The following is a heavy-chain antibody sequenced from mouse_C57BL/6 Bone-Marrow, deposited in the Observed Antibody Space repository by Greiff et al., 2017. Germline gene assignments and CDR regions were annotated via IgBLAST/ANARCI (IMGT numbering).Heavy chain of an antibody. Sequence: VQLQQSGPELVKPGASVKISCKASGYSFTGYYMNWVKQSPEKSLEWIGEINPSTGGTTYNQKFKAKATLTVAKSSSTAYMQLKSLTTEDSTVYYCAREVEYYGNSYFDYWGQGTTLTVSS. CDR3: AREVEYYGNSYFDY. D-gene: IGHD2-1*01. V-gene: IGHV1-42*01. J-gene: IGHJ2*01. CDR1: GYSFTGYY. CDR2: INPSTGGT.